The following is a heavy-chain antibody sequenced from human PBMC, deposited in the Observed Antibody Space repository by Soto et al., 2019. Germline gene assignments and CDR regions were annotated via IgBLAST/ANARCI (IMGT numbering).Heavy chain of an antibody. D-gene: IGHD1-26*01. CDR2: ISYDGSNK. Sequence: QVQLVESGGGVVQPGRSLRLSCVASGFTFSRYAMHWVRQAPGNGLEWVAAISYDGSNKYYADSVKGRFTISIDNSYNSLYMQLNSLRAEDTAVYYCAYQYSWNYYAFAYWGQGTLVTDSS. V-gene: IGHV3-30-3*01. CDR3: AYQYSWNYYAFAY. CDR1: GFTFSRYA. J-gene: IGHJ4*02.